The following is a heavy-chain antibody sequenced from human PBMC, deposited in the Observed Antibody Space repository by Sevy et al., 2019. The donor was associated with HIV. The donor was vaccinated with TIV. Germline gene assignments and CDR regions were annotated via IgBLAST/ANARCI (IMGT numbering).Heavy chain of an antibody. CDR1: GFTFSSYA. J-gene: IGHJ6*02. V-gene: IGHV3-30-3*01. D-gene: IGHD2-15*01. Sequence: GGSLRLSCAASGFTFSSYAMHWVRQAPGKGLEWVEVISYDGINKYYADSVKGRFTISRDNSKNTLYLQINSLRAEDTAVYYCARALSNRKGYYYGMDVWGQGTTVTVSS. CDR2: ISYDGINK. CDR3: ARALSNRKGYYYGMDV.